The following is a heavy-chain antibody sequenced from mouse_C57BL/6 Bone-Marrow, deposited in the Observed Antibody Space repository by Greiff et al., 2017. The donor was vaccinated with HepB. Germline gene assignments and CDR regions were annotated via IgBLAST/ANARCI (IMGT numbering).Heavy chain of an antibody. Sequence: EVKLVESGGGLVKPGGSLKLSCAASGFTFSSYTMSWVRQTPEKRLEWVATISGGGGNTYYPDSVKGRFTISRDNAKNTLYLQMSSLRSEDTALYYCASDYDYDNASHHWCQGTTLTVSS. CDR2: ISGGGGNT. D-gene: IGHD2-4*01. J-gene: IGHJ2*01. CDR1: GFTFSSYT. CDR3: ASDYDYDNASHH. V-gene: IGHV5-9*01.